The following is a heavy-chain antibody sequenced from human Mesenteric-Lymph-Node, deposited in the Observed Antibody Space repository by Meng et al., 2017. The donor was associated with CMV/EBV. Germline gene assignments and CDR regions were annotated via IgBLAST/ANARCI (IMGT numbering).Heavy chain of an antibody. CDR3: ARDSPFDYGDYGGLLNWFDP. CDR1: GHSISSGYY. V-gene: IGHV4-38-2*02. J-gene: IGHJ5*02. D-gene: IGHD4-17*01. Sequence: SETLSLTCTVSGHSISSGYYWGWIRQPPGKGLEWIGSIYHSGSTYYNPSLKSRVTISVDTSKNQFSLKLSSVTAADTAVYYCARDSPFDYGDYGGLLNWFDPWGQGTLVTVSS. CDR2: IYHSGST.